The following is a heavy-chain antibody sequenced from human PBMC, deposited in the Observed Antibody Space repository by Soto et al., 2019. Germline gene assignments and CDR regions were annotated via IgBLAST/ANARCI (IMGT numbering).Heavy chain of an antibody. Sequence: EVQLVESGGGLVQPGGSLRLSCAASGFTFSSYSMNWVRQAPGKGLEWVSYISSSSSTIYYADSVKGRFTISSDNAKNSLNLQMNSLRAEDTAVYYCARHPERIAENGWFDPWGQGTRVTVSS. CDR2: ISSSSSTI. J-gene: IGHJ5*02. V-gene: IGHV3-48*01. CDR3: ARHPERIAENGWFDP. CDR1: GFTFSSYS. D-gene: IGHD6-13*01.